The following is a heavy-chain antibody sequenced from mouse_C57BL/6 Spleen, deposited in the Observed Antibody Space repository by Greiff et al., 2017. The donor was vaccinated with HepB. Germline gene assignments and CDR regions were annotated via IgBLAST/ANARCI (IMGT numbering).Heavy chain of an antibody. J-gene: IGHJ2*01. Sequence: VQLQQSGAELVRPGTSVKMSCKASGYTFTNYWIGWAKQRPGHGLEWIGDIYPGGGYTNYNEKFKGKATLTADKSSSTAYMQFSSLTSEDSAIYYCARRGIYYGSSPYYFDYWGQGTTLTVSS. CDR2: IYPGGGYT. CDR1: GYTFTNYW. D-gene: IGHD1-1*01. V-gene: IGHV1-63*01. CDR3: ARRGIYYGSSPYYFDY.